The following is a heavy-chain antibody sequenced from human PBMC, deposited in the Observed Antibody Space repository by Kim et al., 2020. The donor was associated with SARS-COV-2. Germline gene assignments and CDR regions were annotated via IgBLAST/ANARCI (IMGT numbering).Heavy chain of an antibody. J-gene: IGHJ6*02. D-gene: IGHD6-13*01. CDR1: GYTFTSYA. V-gene: IGHV1-3*01. CDR3: ASGYSSSWHYNYYGMDV. CDR2: INAGNGNT. Sequence: ASVKVSCKASGYTFTSYAMHWVRQAPGQRLEWMGWINAGNGNTKYSQKFQGRVTITRDTSASTAYMELSSLRSEDTAVYYCASGYSSSWHYNYYGMDVWGQGTTVTVSS.